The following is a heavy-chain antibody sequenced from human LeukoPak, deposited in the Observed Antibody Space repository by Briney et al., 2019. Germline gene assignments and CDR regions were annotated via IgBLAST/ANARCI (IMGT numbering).Heavy chain of an antibody. CDR1: GFTFSSYA. Sequence: GGSLRLSCAASGFTFSSYAMSWVRQAPGKGLERVSAISGSGGSTYYADSVKGRFTISRDNSKNTLYLQMNSLRAEDTAVYYCAKGPRSGWYYFDYWGQGTLVTVSS. CDR2: ISGSGGST. CDR3: AKGPRSGWYYFDY. D-gene: IGHD6-19*01. V-gene: IGHV3-23*01. J-gene: IGHJ4*02.